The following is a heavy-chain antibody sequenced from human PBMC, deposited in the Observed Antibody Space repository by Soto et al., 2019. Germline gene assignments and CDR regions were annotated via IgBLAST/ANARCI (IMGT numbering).Heavy chain of an antibody. Sequence: VASVKVSCKASGYTFTSYAMHWVRQAPGQRLEWMGWINAGNGNTKYSQKFQGRVTITRDTSASTAYMGLSSLRSEDTAVYYCARWVVPFSTLDPWGQGPLVTVSS. V-gene: IGHV1-3*01. J-gene: IGHJ5*02. D-gene: IGHD2-2*01. CDR2: INAGNGNT. CDR3: ARWVVPFSTLDP. CDR1: GYTFTSYA.